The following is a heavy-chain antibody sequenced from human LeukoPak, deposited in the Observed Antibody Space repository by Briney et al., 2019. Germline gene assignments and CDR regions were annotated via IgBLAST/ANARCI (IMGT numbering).Heavy chain of an antibody. D-gene: IGHD3-22*01. CDR1: GGSISSYY. CDR2: IYYSGST. J-gene: IGHJ1*01. Sequence: SETLSLTCTVSGGSISSYYWSWIRQPPGKGLEWIGYIYYSGSTNYNPSLKSRVTISVDTSKNQFSLKLSSVTAADTAVYYCARGGNMIVVATAFQHWGQGTLVTVS. CDR3: ARGGNMIVVATAFQH. V-gene: IGHV4-59*01.